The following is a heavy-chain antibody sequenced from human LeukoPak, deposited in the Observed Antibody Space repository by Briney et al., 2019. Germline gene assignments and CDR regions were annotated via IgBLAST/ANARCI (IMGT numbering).Heavy chain of an antibody. J-gene: IGHJ4*02. CDR2: IYYSGST. Sequence: VKPSETLSLTCTVSGGSISSYYWSWIRQPPGKGLEWIGYIYYSGSTNYNPSLKSRVSISVDTSKNQFSLRLSSVTAADTALYYCARSPDPLRHLEWLPRLYFDDWGQGTLVTVSS. V-gene: IGHV4-59*01. CDR1: GGSISSYY. CDR3: ARSPDPLRHLEWLPRLYFDD. D-gene: IGHD3-3*01.